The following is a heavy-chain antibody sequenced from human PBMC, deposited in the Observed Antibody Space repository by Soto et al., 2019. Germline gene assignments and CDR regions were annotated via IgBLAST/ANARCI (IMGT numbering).Heavy chain of an antibody. CDR3: AREFPHTKRETYEDESRRPTKGFDP. J-gene: IGHJ5*02. Sequence: PSETLSLTCTVSGDSITSGTYYWTWIRQHPGKGLEWIGYISXSGSHYYNRSLESRVAISVDXSKNPXSLYQYSVTAADTAVYYCAREFPHTKRETYEDESRRPTKGFDPWRHGTLVTVSS. D-gene: IGHD3-22*01. V-gene: IGHV4-31*03. CDR1: GDSITSGTYY. CDR2: ISXSGSH.